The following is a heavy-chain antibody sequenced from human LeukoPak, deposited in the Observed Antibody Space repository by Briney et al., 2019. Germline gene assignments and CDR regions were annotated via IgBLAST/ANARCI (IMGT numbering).Heavy chain of an antibody. CDR1: GLTFSNYA. CDR3: ARGLWFFDY. Sequence: GGSLRLSCAASGLTFSNYAMSWVRQAPGKGLEWVSSITGGGDDTYYTDSVKGRFTISRDNSKNTLYLQMNSLRAEDTAVYYCARGLWFFDYWGQGTLVTVSS. J-gene: IGHJ4*02. CDR2: ITGGGDDT. D-gene: IGHD5-18*01. V-gene: IGHV3-23*01.